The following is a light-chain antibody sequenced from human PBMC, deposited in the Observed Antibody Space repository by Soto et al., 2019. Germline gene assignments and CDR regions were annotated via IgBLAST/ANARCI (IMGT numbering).Light chain of an antibody. CDR2: DVT. J-gene: IGLJ1*01. V-gene: IGLV2-11*01. CDR1: SIYVGDNNY. Sequence: QSPLAQPASVSGSPGQSITISCSGSSIYVGDNNYVSWHQHRPGKAPKVIIYDVTKRPSGVPDRFSGSKSGNTASLTISGLQAEDEADYYCSSYVGPYTYVFGTGTKVTVL. CDR3: SSYVGPYTYV.